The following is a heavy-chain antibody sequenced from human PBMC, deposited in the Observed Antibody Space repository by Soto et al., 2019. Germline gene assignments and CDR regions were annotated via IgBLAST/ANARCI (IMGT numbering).Heavy chain of an antibody. CDR2: IDPSDSYT. D-gene: IGHD3-3*01. Sequence: GRSLKISCKGCGYSFTSYWISWVRQMPGKGLEWMGRIDPSDSYTNYSPSFQGHVTISADKSISTAYLQWSSLKASDTAMYYCARQTYYDFWSGLYPDAFDIWGQGTMVTVSS. V-gene: IGHV5-10-1*01. CDR3: ARQTYYDFWSGLYPDAFDI. CDR1: GYSFTSYW. J-gene: IGHJ3*02.